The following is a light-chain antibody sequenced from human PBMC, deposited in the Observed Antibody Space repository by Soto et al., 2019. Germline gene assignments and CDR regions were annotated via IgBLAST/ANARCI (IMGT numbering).Light chain of an antibody. Sequence: QPVLTQPPSASGSPGQSVTISCTGTSSDVADYNYVSWYQQHPGKAPKLMIYEVSKRPSGVPDRFSGSKSGNTASLTVSGLQAEDEADYYCSSYAGSNRVFGGGTKVTVL. J-gene: IGLJ2*01. CDR1: SSDVADYNY. V-gene: IGLV2-8*01. CDR3: SSYAGSNRV. CDR2: EVS.